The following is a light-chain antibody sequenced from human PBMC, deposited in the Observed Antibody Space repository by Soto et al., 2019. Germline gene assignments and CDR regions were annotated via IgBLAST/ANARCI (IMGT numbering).Light chain of an antibody. J-gene: IGKJ5*01. V-gene: IGKV1-9*01. Sequence: ILLTHSPSSLSASVLYIVTITCRSSQGIDTSLALYQQKPGKAPKLLIYAPSNFQSGVPSRFSGSGSGTHFTLTISSLQPEDFATYYCQKLHGYPINFGQGTRLEIK. CDR3: QKLHGYPIN. CDR1: QGIDTS. CDR2: APS.